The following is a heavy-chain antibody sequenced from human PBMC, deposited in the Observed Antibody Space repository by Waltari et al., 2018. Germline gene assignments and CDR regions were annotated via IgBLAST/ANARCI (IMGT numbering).Heavy chain of an antibody. CDR2: IYTDGTVT. CDR3: VRDDDGGMGAV. J-gene: IGHJ6*02. Sequence: EVQLVESGGGLVQPGGSLRLSCAASGFTFSRFWMSWVRQAPGKGQEWVANIYTDGTVTNYVDSVKGRFTTSRDNARNSLYLQMNSLRVDDTAVDYCVRDDDGGMGAVWGQGTTVTVSS. CDR1: GFTFSRFW. D-gene: IGHD3-16*01. V-gene: IGHV3-7*01.